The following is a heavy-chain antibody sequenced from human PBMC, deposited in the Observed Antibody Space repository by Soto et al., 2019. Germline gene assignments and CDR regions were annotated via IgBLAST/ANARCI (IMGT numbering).Heavy chain of an antibody. CDR3: AKLPRIVATITPDY. CDR2: ISGRGGST. J-gene: IGHJ4*02. D-gene: IGHD5-12*01. V-gene: IGHV3-23*01. Sequence: EVQLLESGGGLVQPGGSLRLSCAASGFTFSSYAMRWVRQAPGKGLEWVSAISGRGGSTYYADSVKGRFTISRDNSKTTWYLQMNSLRAEDTAVYYCAKLPRIVATITPDYWGQGTLVTASS. CDR1: GFTFSSYA.